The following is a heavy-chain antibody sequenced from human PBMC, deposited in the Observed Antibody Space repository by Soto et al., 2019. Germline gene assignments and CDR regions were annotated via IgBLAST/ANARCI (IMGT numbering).Heavy chain of an antibody. CDR3: ARDPEGDYYDSSGTTNDY. J-gene: IGHJ4*02. Sequence: EVQLVESGGGLVQPGGSLRLSCAASGFTFSSYWMHRVRQAPGKGLVWVSRINSDGSSTSYADSVKGRFTISRDNAKNTLYLQMNSLRAEDTAVYYCARDPEGDYYDSSGTTNDYWGQGTLVTVSS. V-gene: IGHV3-74*01. CDR1: GFTFSSYW. D-gene: IGHD3-22*01. CDR2: INSDGSST.